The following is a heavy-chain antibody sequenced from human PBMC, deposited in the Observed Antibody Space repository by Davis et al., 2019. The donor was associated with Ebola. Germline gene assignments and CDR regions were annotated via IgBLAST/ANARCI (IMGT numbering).Heavy chain of an antibody. CDR2: IYYSGST. CDR3: ARGGVVPAAGGYYYYYGMDV. V-gene: IGHV4-59*12. CDR1: GGSISSYY. D-gene: IGHD2-2*01. Sequence: SETLSLTCTVSGGSISSYYWSWIRQPPGKGLEWIGYIYYSGSTNYNPSLKSRVTISVDTSKNQFSLKLSSVTAADTAVYYCARGGVVPAAGGYYYYYGMDVWGQGTTVTVSS. J-gene: IGHJ6*02.